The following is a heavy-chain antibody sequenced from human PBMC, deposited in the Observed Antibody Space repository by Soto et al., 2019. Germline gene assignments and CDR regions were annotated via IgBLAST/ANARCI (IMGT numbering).Heavy chain of an antibody. V-gene: IGHV2-26*01. D-gene: IGHD6-19*01. CDR2: IFSNDEK. Sequence: QVTLKESGPVLVKPTETLTLTCTVSGFSLSNARMGVSWIRQPPGKALEWLAHIFSNDEKSYSTSLKSRLTIPKNTSKSQVVLTMPTMAPVDTATYYCARILYSSGWYSFAYWGQGTLVTVSS. J-gene: IGHJ4*02. CDR1: GFSLSNARMG. CDR3: ARILYSSGWYSFAY.